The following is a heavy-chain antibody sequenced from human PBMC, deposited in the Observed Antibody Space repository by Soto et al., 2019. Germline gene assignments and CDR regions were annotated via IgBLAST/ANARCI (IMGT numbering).Heavy chain of an antibody. CDR1: GFTFSSYA. V-gene: IGHV3-23*01. J-gene: IGHJ4*02. CDR2: ISGSGGST. CDR3: AKGSDFTIFTIPPAPDY. Sequence: GGSLRLSCAASGFTFSSYAMSWVRQAPGKGLEWVSAISGSGGSTYYADSVKGRFTISRDNSKNTLYLQMNSLRAEDTAVYYCAKGSDFTIFTIPPAPDYWGQGTLVTVSS. D-gene: IGHD3-9*01.